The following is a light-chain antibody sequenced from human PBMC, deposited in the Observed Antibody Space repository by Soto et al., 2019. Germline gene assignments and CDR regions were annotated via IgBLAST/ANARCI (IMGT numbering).Light chain of an antibody. V-gene: IGKV1-39*01. Sequence: DIQMTQSPSSLSASVGDRVTITCRASQSISSYLNWYQQKPGKAPKLLIYAASSLQSGVPSRFSGSGSGTDFTLLISSLQPEDFATYYCQQSYSTPFTFGGGTKVEIK. J-gene: IGKJ4*01. CDR1: QSISSY. CDR2: AAS. CDR3: QQSYSTPFT.